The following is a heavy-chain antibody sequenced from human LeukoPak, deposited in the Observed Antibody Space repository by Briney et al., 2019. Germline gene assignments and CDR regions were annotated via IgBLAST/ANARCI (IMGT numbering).Heavy chain of an antibody. CDR3: ARDHRPADVSTPSDF. Sequence: ASVKVSCKASGYTFTSYGISWVRQAPGQGLEWMGWISAYNGNTNYAQKVQGRVTMTTDTSTSTAYMELRSLRSDDTAVYYRARDHRPADVSTPSDFWGQGTLVTVSS. D-gene: IGHD2-2*01. J-gene: IGHJ4*02. CDR2: ISAYNGNT. CDR1: GYTFTSYG. V-gene: IGHV1-18*01.